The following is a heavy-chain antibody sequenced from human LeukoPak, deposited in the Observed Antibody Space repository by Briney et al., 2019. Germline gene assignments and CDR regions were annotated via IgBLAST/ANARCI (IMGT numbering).Heavy chain of an antibody. V-gene: IGHV4-59*01. CDR1: GGSIGTYW. D-gene: IGHD3-22*01. CDR2: IFYNGGT. J-gene: IGHJ5*02. CDR3: ARGSNYYDSSNYKNFFDP. Sequence: SETLSLTCTVSGGSIGTYWWSWIRQSPGKGLEWIGYIFYNGGTDYNPSLKSRVTISVDTSNNQFSLKLSSVTAADTAVYYCARGSNYYDSSNYKNFFDPWGQGTPVTVSS.